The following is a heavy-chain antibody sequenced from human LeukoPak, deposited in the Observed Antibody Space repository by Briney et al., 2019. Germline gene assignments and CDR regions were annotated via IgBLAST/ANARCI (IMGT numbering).Heavy chain of an antibody. Sequence: GGSLRLSCAASGFTFSSYEMNWVRQAPGKGLEWVSYISSSGSTIYYADSVKGRFTISRDNSKNTLYLQMNSLRAEDTAVYDCAKDLIEYYYDSSGGYYFDYWGQGTLVTVSS. CDR1: GFTFSSYE. J-gene: IGHJ4*02. V-gene: IGHV3-48*03. D-gene: IGHD3-22*01. CDR2: ISSSGSTI. CDR3: AKDLIEYYYDSSGGYYFDY.